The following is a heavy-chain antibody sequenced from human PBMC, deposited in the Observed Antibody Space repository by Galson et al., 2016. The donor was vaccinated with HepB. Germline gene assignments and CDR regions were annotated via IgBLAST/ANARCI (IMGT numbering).Heavy chain of an antibody. CDR2: ISGYNGNT. Sequence: SVKVSCKASGYTFTSYDISWVRQAPGQGLEWMGWISGYNGNTKYAQKLQGRVTMTTDTSTNTAYMELRSLRSDNTAVYYCARDSWLRPQLEPMLDYWGQGTLVTVSS. J-gene: IGHJ4*02. V-gene: IGHV1-18*01. CDR1: GYTFTSYD. CDR3: ARDSWLRPQLEPMLDY. D-gene: IGHD1-1*01.